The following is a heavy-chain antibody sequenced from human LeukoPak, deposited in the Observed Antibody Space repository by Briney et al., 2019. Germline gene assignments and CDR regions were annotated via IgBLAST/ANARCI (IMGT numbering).Heavy chain of an antibody. D-gene: IGHD5-12*01. CDR1: GFTFSSYE. CDR3: ARRQGYGTAPYDY. CDR2: ISSSGSTI. J-gene: IGHJ4*02. V-gene: IGHV3-48*03. Sequence: GGSLRLSCAASGFTFSSYEMNWVRQAPGKGLEWGSYISSSGSTIYYADSVKGRFTISRDNAKNSLYLQMNSLRAEDTAVYYCARRQGYGTAPYDYWGQGTLVTVSS.